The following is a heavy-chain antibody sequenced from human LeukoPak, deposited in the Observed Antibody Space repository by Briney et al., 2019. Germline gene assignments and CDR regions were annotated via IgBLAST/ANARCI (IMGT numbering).Heavy chain of an antibody. V-gene: IGHV3-23*01. CDR3: EKGILDFGGISRGKWFEG. Sequence: GGSLRLSCAASGYTFRTYAVSWVRQAPQKGLEWVSGIIGSGGRIYYADSVRGRFTISRDNSKSTMYLQMSRLRAEDTAVYPFEKGILDFGGISRGKWFEGWGQGTLVTLPA. D-gene: IGHD4-23*01. CDR1: GYTFRTYA. J-gene: IGHJ5*02. CDR2: IIGSGGRI.